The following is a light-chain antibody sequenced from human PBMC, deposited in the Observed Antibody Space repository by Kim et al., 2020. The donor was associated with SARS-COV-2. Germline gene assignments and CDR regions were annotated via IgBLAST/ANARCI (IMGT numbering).Light chain of an antibody. V-gene: IGLV2-8*01. CDR1: SSDVGGYNY. J-gene: IGLJ2*01. CDR3: TSYAGSSNFPVI. Sequence: QSALTQPPSASGSPGQSVTISCTGTSSDVGGYNYVSWYQQHPGKAPKVMIYDVSKRPSGVPDRFSGSKSGNTASLTVSGLQAEDEADYYCTSYAGSSNFPVIFGGGTQLTVL. CDR2: DVS.